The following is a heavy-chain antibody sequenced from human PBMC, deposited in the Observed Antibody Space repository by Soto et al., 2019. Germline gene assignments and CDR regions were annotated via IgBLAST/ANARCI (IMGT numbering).Heavy chain of an antibody. J-gene: IGHJ6*02. CDR1: GGSFSGYY. CDR2: INHSGST. Sequence: SETLSLTCAVYGGSFSGYYWSWIRQPPGKGLEWIGEINHSGSTNYNPSLKSRVTISVDTSKNQFSLKLSSVTAADTAVYYCARGWEGYYYYGMDVWGQGTTVTVSS. D-gene: IGHD1-26*01. V-gene: IGHV4-34*01. CDR3: ARGWEGYYYYGMDV.